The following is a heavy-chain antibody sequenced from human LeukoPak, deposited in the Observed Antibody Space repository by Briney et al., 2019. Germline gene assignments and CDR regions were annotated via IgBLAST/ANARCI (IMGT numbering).Heavy chain of an antibody. J-gene: IGHJ6*03. Sequence: GGSLRLPCAASGFTSSSYAMSWVRQAPGKGLEWVTAISGSGGSTYYADSVKGRFTISRDNSTNTLYLQMNSLRAEDTAVYYCAKAYCGGDCYSDYYYYMDVWGKGTTVTVSS. CDR2: ISGSGGST. V-gene: IGHV3-23*01. CDR3: AKAYCGGDCYSDYYYYMDV. D-gene: IGHD2-21*02. CDR1: GFTSSSYA.